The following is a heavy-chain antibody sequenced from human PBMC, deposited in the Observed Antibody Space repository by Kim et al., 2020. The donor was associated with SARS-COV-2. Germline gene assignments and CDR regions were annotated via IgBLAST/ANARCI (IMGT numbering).Heavy chain of an antibody. V-gene: IGHV1-24*01. CDR2: FDPEDGET. CDR3: ATEAGATGLSTSAFDI. D-gene: IGHD1-26*01. Sequence: ASVKVSCKVSGYTLTELSMHWVRQAPGKGLEWMGGFDPEDGETIYAQKFQGRVTMTEDTSTDTAYMELSSLRSEDTAVYYCATEAGATGLSTSAFDIWGQGTMVTVSS. J-gene: IGHJ3*02. CDR1: GYTLTELS.